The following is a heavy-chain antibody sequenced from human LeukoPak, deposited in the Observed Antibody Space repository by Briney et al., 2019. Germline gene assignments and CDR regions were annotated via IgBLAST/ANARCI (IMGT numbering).Heavy chain of an antibody. J-gene: IGHJ2*01. V-gene: IGHV4-39*01. D-gene: IGHD3-9*01. CDR2: IYYSGST. CDR1: GGSISSSSYY. Sequence: PSETLSLTCTVSGGSISSSSYYWGWIRQPPGKGLEWIGYIYYSGSTYYNPSLKSRVTMSVDTSKNQFSLKLSSVTAADTAVYYCARQYSDILTGYHRGELYWYFDLWGRGTLVTVSS. CDR3: ARQYSDILTGYHRGELYWYFDL.